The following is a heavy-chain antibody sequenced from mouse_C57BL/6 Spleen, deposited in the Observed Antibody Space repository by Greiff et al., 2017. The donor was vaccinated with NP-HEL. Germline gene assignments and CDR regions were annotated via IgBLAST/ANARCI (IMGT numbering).Heavy chain of an antibody. CDR2: IYPGSGST. CDR3: AKAGATVAPSYFDY. J-gene: IGHJ2*01. CDR1: GYTFTSYW. D-gene: IGHD1-1*01. Sequence: VQLQQPGAELVRPGASVKMSCKASGYTFTSYWITWVKQRPGQGLEWIGDIYPGSGSTNYNEKFKSKATLTVDTSSSTAYMQLSSLTSEDSAVYYCAKAGATVAPSYFDYWGQGTTLTVSS. V-gene: IGHV1-55*01.